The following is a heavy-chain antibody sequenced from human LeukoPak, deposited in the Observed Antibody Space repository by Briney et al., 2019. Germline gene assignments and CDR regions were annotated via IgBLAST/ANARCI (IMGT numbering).Heavy chain of an antibody. CDR2: IYHSGST. Sequence: SETLSLTCAVSGGSISSTNWWSWVRQPPGKGLEWIGEIYHSGSTNYNPSLKSRVTISVDKSKNHFSLNVNSVTAADTAVYYCAREFSYGSYYFYYMDVWGKGTTVTVSS. CDR1: GGSISSTNW. D-gene: IGHD5-18*01. J-gene: IGHJ6*03. V-gene: IGHV4-4*02. CDR3: AREFSYGSYYFYYMDV.